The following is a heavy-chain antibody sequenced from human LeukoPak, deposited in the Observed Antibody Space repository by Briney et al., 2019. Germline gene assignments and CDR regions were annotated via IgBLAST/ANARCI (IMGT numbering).Heavy chain of an antibody. Sequence: GGSLRLSCAASGFTFSSYAMHWVRQAPGKGLEWVSVISGNGDRTYYADSVKGRFTISRDNSKNTLFLQMNSLRADDTAIYYCAKGSGWYVGDARDFWGQGTMVAVSS. CDR2: ISGNGDRT. D-gene: IGHD6-19*01. J-gene: IGHJ3*01. V-gene: IGHV3-23*01. CDR3: AKGSGWYVGDARDF. CDR1: GFTFSSYA.